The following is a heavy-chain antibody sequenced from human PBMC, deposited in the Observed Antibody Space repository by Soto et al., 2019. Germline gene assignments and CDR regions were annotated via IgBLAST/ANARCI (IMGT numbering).Heavy chain of an antibody. CDR2: IWYDGSNK. CDR3: ARSSHYTSSVLLWFGELARDDAFDI. J-gene: IGHJ3*02. D-gene: IGHD3-10*01. CDR1: GFTFSSYG. V-gene: IGHV3-33*01. Sequence: GGSLRLSCAASGFTFSSYGMHWVRQAPGKGLEWVAVIWYDGSNKYYADSVKGRFTISRDNSKNTLYLQMNSLRAEDTAVYYCARSSHYTSSVLLWFGELARDDAFDIWGQGTMVTVSS.